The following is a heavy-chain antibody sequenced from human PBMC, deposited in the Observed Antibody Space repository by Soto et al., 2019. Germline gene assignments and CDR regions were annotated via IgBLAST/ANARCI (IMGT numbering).Heavy chain of an antibody. J-gene: IGHJ4*02. CDR3: AIGGGDYNYLDY. D-gene: IGHD3-9*01. V-gene: IGHV3-74*01. CDR2: IKSDGSST. CDR1: GFLFTTYW. Sequence: EVQLVESGGGLVQPGGSLRLSCAASGFLFTTYWMFWVRQAPRKGLLWVSRIKSDGSSTNYADSVKGRFTISRDNAKNTLYLRMTSLRAEDTAVYYCAIGGGDYNYLDYWGQGILVTVSS.